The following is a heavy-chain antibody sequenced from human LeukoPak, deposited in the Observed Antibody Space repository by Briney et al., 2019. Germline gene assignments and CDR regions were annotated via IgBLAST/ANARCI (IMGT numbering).Heavy chain of an antibody. J-gene: IGHJ4*02. CDR3: ARKSYLSAYFDY. CDR1: GGSISSYY. V-gene: IGHV4-59*04. D-gene: IGHD1-26*01. Sequence: SETLSLTCTVSGGSISSYYWSWIRQPPGKGLEWIGYIYYSGSTYYNPSLKSRVTMSVDTSKNQFSLKPSSVTAVDTAVYYCARKSYLSAYFDYWGQGTLVTVSS. CDR2: IYYSGST.